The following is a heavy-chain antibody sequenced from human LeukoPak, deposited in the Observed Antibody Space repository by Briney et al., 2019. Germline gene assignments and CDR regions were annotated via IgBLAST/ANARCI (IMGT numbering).Heavy chain of an antibody. J-gene: IGHJ4*02. CDR1: GFTFSRYA. Sequence: GGSLRLSCAASGFTFSRYAMHWVRQAPGKGLEYVSAISSNGGSTYYANYVKGRFTISRDNSKNTLYLQMGSLRAEDMAVYYCARVGDSDVFDYWGQGTLVTVSS. CDR3: ARVGDSDVFDY. D-gene: IGHD2-21*01. CDR2: ISSNGGST. V-gene: IGHV3-64*01.